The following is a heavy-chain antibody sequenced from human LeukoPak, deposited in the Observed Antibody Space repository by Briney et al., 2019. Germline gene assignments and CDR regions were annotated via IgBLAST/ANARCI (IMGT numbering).Heavy chain of an antibody. CDR3: ARDLAAAGNGNWFDP. J-gene: IGHJ5*02. V-gene: IGHV1-2*02. D-gene: IGHD6-13*01. CDR1: GYTFTGYY. Sequence: ASVKVSCKASGYTFTGYYMHWVRQAPGQGLEWMGWINPNSGGTNYAQKFQGRVTMTRDTSISTAYMELSRLRSDDTAVYYCARDLAAAGNGNWFDPWGQGTLVTVSS. CDR2: INPNSGGT.